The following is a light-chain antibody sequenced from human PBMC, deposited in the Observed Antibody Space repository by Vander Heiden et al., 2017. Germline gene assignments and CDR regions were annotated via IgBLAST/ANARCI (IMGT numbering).Light chain of an antibody. V-gene: IGKV1D-16*01. Sequence: DIQMTQSQSSLSASVGDTVTITCRASQGISNSLAWYQQIPEKAPKPLIYAASSLRSGVPPRFSGSGSRTHFTLTISSLQPEDFATYYCLQYNDLPITFGQGTRLEIK. CDR1: QGISNS. J-gene: IGKJ5*01. CDR2: AAS. CDR3: LQYNDLPIT.